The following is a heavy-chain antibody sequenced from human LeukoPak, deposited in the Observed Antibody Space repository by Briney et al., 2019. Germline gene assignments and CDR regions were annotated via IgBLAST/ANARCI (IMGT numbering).Heavy chain of an antibody. V-gene: IGHV4-61*02. Sequence: SQTLSHTCTVSGGSISSGSYYWSWIRQPAGKGLEWIGRIYTSGSTNYNPSLKSRVTISVDTSKNQFSLKLSSVTAADTAVYYCARSGGGMRPEFDPWGQGTLVTVSS. CDR3: ARSGGGMRPEFDP. D-gene: IGHD1-14*01. J-gene: IGHJ5*02. CDR1: GGSISSGSYY. CDR2: IYTSGST.